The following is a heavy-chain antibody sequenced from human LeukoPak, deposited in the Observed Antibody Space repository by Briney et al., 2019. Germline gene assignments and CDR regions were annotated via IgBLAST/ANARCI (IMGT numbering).Heavy chain of an antibody. CDR2: INPNSGGT. Sequence: ASVKVSCKASGYTFTGYYMHWVRQAPGQGLEWMGWINPNSGGTNYAQKFQGRVTMTRDTSISTAYMELSRLRSDDTAGYYCTREDGRRYSDIAVAGTGSDAFDIWGQGTMVTVSS. J-gene: IGHJ3*02. V-gene: IGHV1-2*02. CDR1: GYTFTGYY. CDR3: TREDGRRYSDIAVAGTGSDAFDI. D-gene: IGHD6-19*01.